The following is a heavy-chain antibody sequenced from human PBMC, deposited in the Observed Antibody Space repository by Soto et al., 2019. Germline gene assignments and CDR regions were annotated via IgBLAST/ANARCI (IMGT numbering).Heavy chain of an antibody. CDR2: IRQDGGAQ. D-gene: IGHD3-10*01. V-gene: IGHV3-7*03. Sequence: PXGSLRLSCVASGFTFTTYWMSWVRQAPGKGLQWVANIRQDGGAQYYVDSVKGRFTISRDNAKNSVYLQMDSLRVEDTAVYYCVRGGHGSGSYLGSSWGQGILVTVSS. CDR3: VRGGHGSGSYLGSS. J-gene: IGHJ5*02. CDR1: GFTFTTYW.